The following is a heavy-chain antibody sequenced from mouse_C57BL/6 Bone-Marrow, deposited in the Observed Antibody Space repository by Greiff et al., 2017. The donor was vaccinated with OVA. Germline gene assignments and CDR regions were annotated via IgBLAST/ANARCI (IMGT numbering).Heavy chain of an antibody. Sequence: VNVVESGPGLVAPSQSLSITCTVSGFSLTSYGVDWVRQSPGKGLEWLGVIWGVGSTNYNSALKSRLSISKDNSKSQVFLKMNSLQTDDTAMYYCASYGSSPDYWGQGTTLTVSS. CDR2: IWGVGST. D-gene: IGHD1-1*01. J-gene: IGHJ2*01. CDR3: ASYGSSPDY. CDR1: GFSLTSYG. V-gene: IGHV2-6*01.